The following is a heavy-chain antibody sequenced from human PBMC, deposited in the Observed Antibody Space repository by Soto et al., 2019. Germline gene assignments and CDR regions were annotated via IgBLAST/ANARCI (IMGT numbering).Heavy chain of an antibody. V-gene: IGHV3-23*01. Sequence: GGSLRLSCAASGFTFSRDGMSWVRQAPGKGLEWVSLITDNGGSTYYADSVKGRSTISRDNTKNTLFLQMNSLRAEDTAVYYCAKERATTTAFDSWGQGALVTVSS. CDR3: AKERATTTAFDS. D-gene: IGHD4-17*01. CDR1: GFTFSRDG. J-gene: IGHJ4*02. CDR2: ITDNGGST.